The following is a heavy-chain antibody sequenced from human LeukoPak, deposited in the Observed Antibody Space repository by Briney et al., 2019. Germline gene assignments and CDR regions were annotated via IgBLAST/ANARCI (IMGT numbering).Heavy chain of an antibody. D-gene: IGHD6-13*01. V-gene: IGHV6-1*01. J-gene: IGHJ4*02. CDR2: TYYRSKWYN. Sequence: SQTLSLTCAISVVTVSSNSAAWNWISQSPSRGLEWLLRTYYRSKWYNDYAVSVKSRITINPDTSKNQFSLQLNSVTPEDTAVYYCARDRDLGRAAANPIDYWGQGTLVTVSS. CDR1: VVTVSSNSAA. CDR3: ARDRDLGRAAANPIDY.